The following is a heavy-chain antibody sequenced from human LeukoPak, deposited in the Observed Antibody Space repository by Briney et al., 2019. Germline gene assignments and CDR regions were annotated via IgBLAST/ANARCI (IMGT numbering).Heavy chain of an antibody. Sequence: GGSLRLSCAASGFTFSSYGMGWARQAPGRGLGLEWVSGISGSDGSTYYADSMKGRFTISRDNSKHTLYLQMNSLRGEDTAVYYCARCSGGSCYLPFDYWGQGTLVTVSS. D-gene: IGHD2-15*01. V-gene: IGHV3-23*01. J-gene: IGHJ4*02. CDR1: GFTFSSYG. CDR2: ISGSDGST. CDR3: ARCSGGSCYLPFDY.